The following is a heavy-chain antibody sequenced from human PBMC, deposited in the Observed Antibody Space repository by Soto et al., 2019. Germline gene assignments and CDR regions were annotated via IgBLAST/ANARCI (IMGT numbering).Heavy chain of an antibody. CDR2: IAKDGRSE. CDR3: AKDKGRTAIDY. CDR1: GLTFSAAG. Sequence: QVQLVESGGGVVQPGRSLRLSCAASGLTFSAAGMHWVRQAPGKGLEWVAFIAKDGRSESYADSVKGRFTICRDNSQNRLYLQMNGLRAEDTAVYYCAKDKGRTAIDYWGQGTLVSVSS. J-gene: IGHJ4*02. V-gene: IGHV3-30*18.